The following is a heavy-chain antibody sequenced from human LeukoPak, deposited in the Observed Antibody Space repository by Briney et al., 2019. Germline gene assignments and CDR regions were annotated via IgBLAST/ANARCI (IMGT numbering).Heavy chain of an antibody. Sequence: AASVKVSCKASGYTFTSYGISWVRQAPGQGLEWMGWFSAYNGNTNYAQKLQGRVTMTTDTSTSTAYMELRSLRSDDTAVYYCARAVVVPAAIWFDPWGQGTLVTVSS. D-gene: IGHD2-2*01. V-gene: IGHV1-18*01. J-gene: IGHJ5*02. CDR1: GYTFTSYG. CDR3: ARAVVVPAAIWFDP. CDR2: FSAYNGNT.